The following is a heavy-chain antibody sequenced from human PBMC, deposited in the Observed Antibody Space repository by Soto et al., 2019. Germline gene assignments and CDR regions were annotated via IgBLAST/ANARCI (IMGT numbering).Heavy chain of an antibody. Sequence: ASVKVSCKASGYTFTSYGISWVRQAPGQGLERMGWISAYNGNTNYAQKLQGRVTMTTDTSTSTAYMELRSLRSDDTAVYYCARVATAATIVVVIAPSDAFDIWGQGTMVTVSS. J-gene: IGHJ3*02. V-gene: IGHV1-18*01. CDR2: ISAYNGNT. CDR3: ARVATAATIVVVIAPSDAFDI. D-gene: IGHD2-21*01. CDR1: GYTFTSYG.